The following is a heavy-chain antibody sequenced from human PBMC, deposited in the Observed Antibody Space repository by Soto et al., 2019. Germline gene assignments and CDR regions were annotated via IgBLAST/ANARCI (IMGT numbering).Heavy chain of an antibody. CDR1: GFTFSSYE. D-gene: IGHD3-10*01. Sequence: EVQLVESGGGLVQPGGSLRLSCAASGFTFSSYEMNWVRQAPGKGLEWVSYISSSGSTIYYADSVKGRFTISRDNAKNSLYVQMNSLRAEDTAVYYCARDATYYYGSGSYRLLYYYGMDVWGQGTTVTVSS. J-gene: IGHJ6*02. CDR2: ISSSGSTI. CDR3: ARDATYYYGSGSYRLLYYYGMDV. V-gene: IGHV3-48*03.